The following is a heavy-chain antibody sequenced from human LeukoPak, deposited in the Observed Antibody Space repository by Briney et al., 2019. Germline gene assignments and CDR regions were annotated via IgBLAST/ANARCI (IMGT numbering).Heavy chain of an antibody. CDR2: INHSGSA. CDR1: GGSFSGYY. J-gene: IGHJ6*03. D-gene: IGHD6-19*01. CDR3: ARWGIAVAGHYYYYYYMDV. Sequence: SETLSLTCAVYGGSFSGYYWSWIRQPPGKGLEWIGEINHSGSANYNPSLKSRVTISVDTSKNQFSLKLSSVTAADTAVYYCARWGIAVAGHYYYYYYMDVWGKGTTVTVSS. V-gene: IGHV4-34*01.